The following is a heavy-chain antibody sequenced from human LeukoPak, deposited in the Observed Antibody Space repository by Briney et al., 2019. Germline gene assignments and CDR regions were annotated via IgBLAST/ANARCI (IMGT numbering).Heavy chain of an antibody. Sequence: SVRVSCKASGGTFSSYAISWVRQAPGQGLEWMGRIIPILGIANYAQKFQGRVTMTRDTSTSTVYMELSSLRSEDTAVYYCARELKRFGELYFDYWGQGTLVTVSS. D-gene: IGHD3-10*01. J-gene: IGHJ4*02. CDR2: IIPILGIA. CDR1: GGTFSSYA. V-gene: IGHV1-69*10. CDR3: ARELKRFGELYFDY.